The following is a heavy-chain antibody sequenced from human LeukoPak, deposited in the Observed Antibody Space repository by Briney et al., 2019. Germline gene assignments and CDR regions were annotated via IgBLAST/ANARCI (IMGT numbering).Heavy chain of an antibody. J-gene: IGHJ4*02. Sequence: AGRSLRLSCAASGFTFDDYAMHWVRQAPGKGLEWVSGISWNSGSIGYADSVKGRFTISRDNAKNSLYLQMNSLRAEDTALYYCAKGDYYDSSGYYHPLMGYWGQGTLVTVSS. CDR3: AKGDYYDSSGYYHPLMGY. V-gene: IGHV3-9*01. D-gene: IGHD3-22*01. CDR1: GFTFDDYA. CDR2: ISWNSGSI.